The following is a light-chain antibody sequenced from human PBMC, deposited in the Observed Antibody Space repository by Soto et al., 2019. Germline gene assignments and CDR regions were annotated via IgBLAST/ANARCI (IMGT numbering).Light chain of an antibody. J-gene: IGKJ4*01. Sequence: DIQMTQSPSSLSASVGDRVTITCRASQGIRNDLTWYQQKVGKAPKRLISAASSLQSGVPSRFSGSGSGTEFTLTISSLQPVDLATYYCLQHNSDPFTFGGGTKVEIE. CDR2: AAS. CDR1: QGIRND. CDR3: LQHNSDPFT. V-gene: IGKV1-17*01.